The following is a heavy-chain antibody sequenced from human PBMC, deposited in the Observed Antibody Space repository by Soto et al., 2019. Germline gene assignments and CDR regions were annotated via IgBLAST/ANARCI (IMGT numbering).Heavy chain of an antibody. CDR2: IYYSGST. D-gene: IGHD2-2*01. Sequence: SETLSLTCTVSGGSISSSSYYWGWIRQPPGKGLEWIGSIYYSGSTYYNPSLKSRVTISVDTSKNQFSLKLSSVTAADTAVYYCARLRGFKVVPAAILFWFDPWGQGTLVTVSS. V-gene: IGHV4-39*01. J-gene: IGHJ5*02. CDR3: ARLRGFKVVPAAILFWFDP. CDR1: GGSISSSSYY.